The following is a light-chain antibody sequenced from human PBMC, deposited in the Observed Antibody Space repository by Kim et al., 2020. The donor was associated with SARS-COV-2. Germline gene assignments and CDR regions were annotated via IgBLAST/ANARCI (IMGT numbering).Light chain of an antibody. CDR3: QQRYDWLT. J-gene: IGKJ4*01. Sequence: SLSPGERPTPPCRASQSVSRDLAWYQQKPGQAPRLLIYDASNRATGIPARFSGSGSGTDFTLTISRLEPEDFAVYYCQQRYDWLTFGGGTKVDIK. CDR2: DAS. V-gene: IGKV3-11*01. CDR1: QSVSRD.